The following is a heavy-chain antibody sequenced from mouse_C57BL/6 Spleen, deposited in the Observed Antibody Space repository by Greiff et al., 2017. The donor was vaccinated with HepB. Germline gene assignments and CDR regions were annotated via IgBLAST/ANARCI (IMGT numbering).Heavy chain of an antibody. CDR3: ARDWGSAWFAY. CDR2: ISDGGSYT. Sequence: EVKVVESGGGLVKPGGSLKLSCAASGFTFSSYAMSWVRQTPEKRLEWVATISDGGSYTYYPDNVKGRFTISRDNAKNNLYLQMSHLKSEDTAMYYCARDWGSAWFAYWGQGTLVTVSA. J-gene: IGHJ3*01. V-gene: IGHV5-4*01. CDR1: GFTFSSYA.